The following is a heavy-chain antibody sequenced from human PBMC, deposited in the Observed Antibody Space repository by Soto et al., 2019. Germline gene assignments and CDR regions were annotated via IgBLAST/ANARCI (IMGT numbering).Heavy chain of an antibody. V-gene: IGHV4-31*03. CDR3: ARASSTRGYSYGYWFDS. CDR1: GGSISSGGYY. J-gene: IGHJ5*01. Sequence: QVQLQESGPGLVKPSQTLSLTCTVSGGSISSGGYYWSWIRQHPGKGLEWIGYIYYSGSTYYNPSVTSRVTISVEPSKNQFSLKLSSLTAADTAVYYCARASSTRGYSYGYWFDSWGQGTLVTVSS. CDR2: IYYSGST. D-gene: IGHD5-18*01.